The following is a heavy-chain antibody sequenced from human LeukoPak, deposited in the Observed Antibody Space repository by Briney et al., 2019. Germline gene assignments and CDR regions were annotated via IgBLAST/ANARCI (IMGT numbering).Heavy chain of an antibody. D-gene: IGHD1-26*01. J-gene: IGHJ4*02. V-gene: IGHV3-30-3*01. CDR2: ISYDGSNK. CDR1: GFTFSSYA. CDR3: ARDSGSLPPYFDY. Sequence: PGRSLRLSCAASGFTFSSYAMHWVRQAPGKGLEWVAVISYDGSNKYYADSVKGRFTISRDNPKNTLYLQMNSLRAEDTAVYYCARDSGSLPPYFDYWGQGTLVTVSS.